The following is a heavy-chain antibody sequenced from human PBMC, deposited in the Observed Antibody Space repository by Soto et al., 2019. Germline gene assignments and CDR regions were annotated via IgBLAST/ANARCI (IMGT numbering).Heavy chain of an antibody. CDR2: IFPTPGVT. J-gene: IGHJ4*02. D-gene: IGHD3-16*01. Sequence: ASVKVSCKASGYTFTSYGISWVRQAPGQGLVWMGRIFPTPGVTTYAKMFQDRFTIIADKTASTVYMELSSLRSDDTAVYYCARLKVDGGFYLDSWGQGTLVTVSS. CDR1: GYTFTSYG. V-gene: IGHV1-69*04. CDR3: ARLKVDGGFYLDS.